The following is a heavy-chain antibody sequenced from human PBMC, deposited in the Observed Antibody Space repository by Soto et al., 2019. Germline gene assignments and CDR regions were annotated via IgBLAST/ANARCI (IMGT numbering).Heavy chain of an antibody. Sequence: GSLRLSCSASGFTFSSYAMHWVRQAPGKGLEYVSAISSNGGSTYYADSVKGRFTISRDNSKNTLYLQMSSLGAEDTAVYYCVKVNTPGVAASKYNWFDPWGQGTLVTVSS. J-gene: IGHJ5*02. CDR2: ISSNGGST. V-gene: IGHV3-64D*06. D-gene: IGHD2-15*01. CDR1: GFTFSSYA. CDR3: VKVNTPGVAASKYNWFDP.